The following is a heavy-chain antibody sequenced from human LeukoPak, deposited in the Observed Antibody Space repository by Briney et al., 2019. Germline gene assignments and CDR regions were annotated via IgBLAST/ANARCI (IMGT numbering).Heavy chain of an antibody. V-gene: IGHV3-23*01. D-gene: IGHD3-3*01. J-gene: IGHJ4*02. Sequence: GGSLRLSCAASGFTFSSYAMSLVRQAPGKGLEWVSAISGSGGSTYYADSVKGRFTISRDNSKNTLYLQMNSLRAEDTAVYYCATRQDFGVVIHFDYWGQGTLVTVSS. CDR3: ATRQDFGVVIHFDY. CDR2: ISGSGGST. CDR1: GFTFSSYA.